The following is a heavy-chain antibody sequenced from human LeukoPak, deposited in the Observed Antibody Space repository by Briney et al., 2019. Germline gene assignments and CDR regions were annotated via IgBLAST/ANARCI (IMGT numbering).Heavy chain of an antibody. J-gene: IGHJ4*02. Sequence: GGSLRLSCAASGFTFTSYGIHWVRQAPGKGLEWVAFIRYDGSNKYYADSVKGRFTISRDNSKNTLYLQMNSLRAEDTAVYYCAKDLLPAGTFDYWGQGTLVTVSS. CDR1: GFTFTSYG. CDR3: AKDLLPAGTFDY. CDR2: IRYDGSNK. V-gene: IGHV3-30*02.